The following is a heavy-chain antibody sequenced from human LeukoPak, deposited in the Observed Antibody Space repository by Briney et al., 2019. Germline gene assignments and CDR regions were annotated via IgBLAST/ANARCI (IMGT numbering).Heavy chain of an antibody. D-gene: IGHD1-1*01. CDR3: TTPLLHFSPNDYFDC. CDR2: ISGSGGST. Sequence: PGGSLRLSCAASGFTFSSYAMSWVRQAPGKGLEWVSAISGSGGSTYYADSVKGRFTISRDNSKNTLYLQMNSLKTEDTAVYYCTTPLLHFSPNDYFDCWGQGTLVTVSS. V-gene: IGHV3-23*01. J-gene: IGHJ4*02. CDR1: GFTFSSYA.